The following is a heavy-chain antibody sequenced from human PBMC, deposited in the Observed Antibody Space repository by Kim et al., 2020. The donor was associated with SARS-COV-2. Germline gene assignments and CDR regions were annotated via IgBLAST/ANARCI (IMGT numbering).Heavy chain of an antibody. D-gene: IGHD1-26*01. Sequence: TYADSVRGRFTMSRDSAKNMLYVEMNNLRVEDTAFYYCARDRWDAFDIWGRGTMVTVSS. V-gene: IGHV3-74*03. J-gene: IGHJ3*02. CDR3: ARDRWDAFDI.